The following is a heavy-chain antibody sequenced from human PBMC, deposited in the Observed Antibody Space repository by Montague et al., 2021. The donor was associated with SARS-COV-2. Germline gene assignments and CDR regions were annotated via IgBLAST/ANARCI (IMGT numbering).Heavy chain of an antibody. Sequence: YSETTKYNPSLKSRVTISVDTSKSQMSLRLNSVTAADTAVYYCAGDRGRLWHFALCGRGTLVTFSS. J-gene: IGHJ2*01. D-gene: IGHD5-12*01. V-gene: IGHV4-59*01. CDR2: YSETT. CDR3: AGDRGRLWHFAL.